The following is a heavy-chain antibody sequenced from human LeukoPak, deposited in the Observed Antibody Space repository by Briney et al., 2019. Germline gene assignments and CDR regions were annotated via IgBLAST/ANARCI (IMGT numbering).Heavy chain of an antibody. V-gene: IGHV1-69*13. D-gene: IGHD3-22*01. CDR3: ARGEPDYYDSSGYYLPFDY. Sequence: SVKVSCKASGGTFSSYAISCVRQAPGQGLEWMGGIIPIFGTANYAQKFQGRVTITADESTSAAYMELSSLRSEDTAVYYCARGEPDYYDSSGYYLPFDYWGQGTLVTVSS. CDR2: IIPIFGTA. J-gene: IGHJ4*02. CDR1: GGTFSSYA.